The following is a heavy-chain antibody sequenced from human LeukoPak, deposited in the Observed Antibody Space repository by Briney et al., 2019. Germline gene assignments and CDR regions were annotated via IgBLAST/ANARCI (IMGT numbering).Heavy chain of an antibody. V-gene: IGHV4-34*01. CDR3: ARGRGPVLRFLEWLSYYFDY. D-gene: IGHD3-3*01. Sequence: PSETLSLTCAVYGGSSSGYYWSWIRQPPGKGLEWIGEINHSGSTNYNPSLKSRVTVSVDTSKNQFSLKLSSVTAADTAVYYCARGRGPVLRFLEWLSYYFDYWGQGTLVTVSS. CDR1: GGSSSGYY. CDR2: INHSGST. J-gene: IGHJ4*02.